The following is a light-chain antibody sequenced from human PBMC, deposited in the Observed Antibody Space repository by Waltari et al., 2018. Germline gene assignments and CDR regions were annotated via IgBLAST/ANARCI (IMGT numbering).Light chain of an antibody. CDR2: GAS. V-gene: IGKV3-20*01. J-gene: IGKJ1*01. Sequence: MVLTQSPGTLSLSPGERATLSCRASQSVSRTLAWYQQKPGQAPRLLIYGASTRAAGIPDRFSGSGSGTDFRLTISRLEPEDFAVYYCQHYVRLPVTFGQGTKVEIK. CDR3: QHYVRLPVT. CDR1: QSVSRT.